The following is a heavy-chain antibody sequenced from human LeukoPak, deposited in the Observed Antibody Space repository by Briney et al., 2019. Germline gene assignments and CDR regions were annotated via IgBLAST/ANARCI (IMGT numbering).Heavy chain of an antibody. J-gene: IGHJ4*02. D-gene: IGHD6-19*01. CDR1: GGSISNYY. V-gene: IGHV4-59*12. CDR2: LYDSERT. CDR3: ARALGTGWSQKE. Sequence: SETLSLTCTVSGGSISNYYWSWIRQPPGKGLEWIGYLYDSERTNYNPSLKTRVTISVDTSKSQFSLKLNSVTAADTAVYYCARALGTGWSQKEWGQGTLVTVSS.